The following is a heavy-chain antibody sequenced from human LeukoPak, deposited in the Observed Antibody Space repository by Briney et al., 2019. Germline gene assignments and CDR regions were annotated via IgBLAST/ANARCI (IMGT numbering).Heavy chain of an antibody. J-gene: IGHJ5*02. CDR3: ARAYPTSMNEFDYYDSSGYFPGWFDP. D-gene: IGHD3-22*01. CDR2: ISAYNGNT. Sequence: ASVKVSCKASGYTFTSYGISWVRQAPGQGLEWMGWISAYNGNTNYAQKLQGRVTMTTDTSTSTAYMELRSLRSDDTAVYYCARAYPTSMNEFDYYDSSGYFPGWFDPWGQGTLVTVSS. V-gene: IGHV1-18*01. CDR1: GYTFTSYG.